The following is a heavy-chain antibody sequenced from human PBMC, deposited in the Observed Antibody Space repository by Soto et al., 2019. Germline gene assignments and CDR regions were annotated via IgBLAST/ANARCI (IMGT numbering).Heavy chain of an antibody. Sequence: GGSLRLSCAASGFTFSSYGMHWVRQAPGKGLEWVAVIWYDGSNKYYADSVKGRFTISRDNSKNTLYLQMNSLRAEDTAVYYYARVDFWSGYFKYYYGMDVWGQGTTVTVSS. CDR3: ARVDFWSGYFKYYYGMDV. J-gene: IGHJ6*02. D-gene: IGHD3-3*01. CDR2: IWYDGSNK. CDR1: GFTFSSYG. V-gene: IGHV3-33*01.